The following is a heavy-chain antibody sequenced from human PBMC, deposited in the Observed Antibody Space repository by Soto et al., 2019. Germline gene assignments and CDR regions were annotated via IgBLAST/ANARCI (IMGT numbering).Heavy chain of an antibody. CDR1: GFSLSDYS. J-gene: IGHJ4*02. CDR2: ISSSISYT. V-gene: IGHV3-11*06. CDR3: ARDGQTYGQGDY. D-gene: IGHD3-10*01. Sequence: QVQLVESGGGLVKPGGSLTLSCAASGFSLSDYSMSWIRQAPGKGLEWVSYISSSISYTHYADSVKGRFTASRDNAKNSVFLHLNSLRAEDTSVYYCARDGQTYGQGDYWGQGTRVTVS.